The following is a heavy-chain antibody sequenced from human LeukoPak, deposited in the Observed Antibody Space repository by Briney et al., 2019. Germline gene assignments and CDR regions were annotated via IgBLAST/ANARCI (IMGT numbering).Heavy chain of an antibody. CDR2: ISWNSGSI. D-gene: IGHD6-19*01. J-gene: IGHJ4*02. CDR1: GFTFDDYA. CDR3: AKDELAVAGNPHY. Sequence: GGSLRLSCAASGFTFDDYAMHWVRQAPGKGLEWVSGISWNSGSIGYADSVKGRFTISRDNAKNSLYLQMNSLRAEDTALYYCAKDELAVAGNPHYWGQGTLVTVSS. V-gene: IGHV3-9*01.